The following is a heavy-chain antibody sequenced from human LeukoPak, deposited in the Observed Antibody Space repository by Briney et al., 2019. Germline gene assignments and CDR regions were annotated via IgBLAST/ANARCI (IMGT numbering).Heavy chain of an antibody. V-gene: IGHV3-74*01. CDR3: VRDLGGRYGY. CDR1: GFTFGNYW. CDR2: IDTDGSIT. D-gene: IGHD1-26*01. J-gene: IGHJ4*02. Sequence: PGGSLRLSCAASGFTFGNYWMHWVRQVPGMGLVWVSRIDTDGSITNYADSARSRFTISRDNARNNLYLQMNSLRAEDTAVYYCVRDLGGRYGYWGQGTLVTVSS.